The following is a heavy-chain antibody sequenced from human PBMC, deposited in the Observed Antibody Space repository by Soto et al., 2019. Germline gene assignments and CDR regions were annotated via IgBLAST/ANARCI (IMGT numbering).Heavy chain of an antibody. V-gene: IGHV1-18*01. Sequence: QIQLMQSGGEVEIPGASVTVSCEASGYIFTTYGLSWVRQTPAHGLEWMGWISADSGYTQYAQFLQGRVTMTRDTSTNTGYMQLRDLTSDDTGIYYCARDRPPGSLYGMDAWGQGTAVTVSS. CDR2: ISADSGYT. CDR1: GYIFTTYG. D-gene: IGHD6-6*01. CDR3: ARDRPPGSLYGMDA. J-gene: IGHJ6*02.